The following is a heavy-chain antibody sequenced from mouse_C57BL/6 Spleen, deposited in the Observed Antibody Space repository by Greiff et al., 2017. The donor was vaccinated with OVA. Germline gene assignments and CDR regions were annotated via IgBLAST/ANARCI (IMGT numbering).Heavy chain of an antibody. V-gene: IGHV5-6*01. CDR3: GRHNYGSSDGYFDV. CDR2: ISTGGSYT. J-gene: IGHJ1*03. D-gene: IGHD1-1*01. Sequence: EVNVEESGGDLVKPGGSLKLSCAASGFTFTSYGMSWVRQTPDKRLEWVAIISTGGSYTYYPDNLKGRFTFSRDNAKNTRYLQKSSLKSEDTAMYYWGRHNYGSSDGYFDVWGTGTTVTVSS. CDR1: GFTFTSYG.